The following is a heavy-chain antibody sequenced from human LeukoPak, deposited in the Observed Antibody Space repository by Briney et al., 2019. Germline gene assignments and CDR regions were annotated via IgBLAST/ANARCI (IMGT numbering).Heavy chain of an antibody. CDR2: ISGSGSTI. V-gene: IGHV3-48*03. CDR3: AREIVADGDY. D-gene: IGHD5-12*01. J-gene: IGHJ4*02. CDR1: GFTFRSYE. Sequence: GGSLRLSCTASGFTFRSYEMSWVRQAPGKGLEWVSYISGSGSTIYYADSVKGRFTISRDNAKNSLYLQMNSLRAEDTAVYYCAREIVADGDYWGQGTLVTVSS.